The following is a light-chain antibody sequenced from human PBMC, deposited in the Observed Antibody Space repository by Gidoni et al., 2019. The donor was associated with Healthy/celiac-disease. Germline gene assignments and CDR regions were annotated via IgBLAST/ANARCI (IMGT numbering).Light chain of an antibody. CDR1: QRVSSSY. CDR2: GAS. J-gene: IGKJ3*01. CDR3: QQYGSSPPLT. Sequence: EIVLTQSPGTLSLSPGERATLSCRASQRVSSSYLAWYQQKPGQAPRLLIYGASSRATGIPDRFSGSGSGTDFTLTISRLEPEDFAVYYCQQYGSSPPLTFXPXTKVDIK. V-gene: IGKV3-20*01.